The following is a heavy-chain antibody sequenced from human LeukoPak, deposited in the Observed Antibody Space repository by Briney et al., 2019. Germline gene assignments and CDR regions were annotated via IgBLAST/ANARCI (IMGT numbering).Heavy chain of an antibody. CDR2: IRQDGSEK. J-gene: IGHJ4*02. D-gene: IGHD3-3*01. CDR3: SRETNDFWSGRRIDY. V-gene: IGHV3-7*01. Sequence: GGSLRLSCAASGLNFRSYGMNWVRQAPGKGLEWVANIRQDGSEKYYVDSVKGRFTISRDNAKNSLYLQMNSLRAEDTAVYYCSRETNDFWSGRRIDYWGQGALVTVSS. CDR1: GLNFRSYG.